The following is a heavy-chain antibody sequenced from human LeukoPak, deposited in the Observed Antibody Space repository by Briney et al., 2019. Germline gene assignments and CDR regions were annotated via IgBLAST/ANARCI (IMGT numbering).Heavy chain of an antibody. Sequence: PSQTLSLTCTVSGGSISSGSYYWSWIRQPAGKGLEWIGRIYTSGSTNYNPSLKSRVTKSVDTSKNQCSLKLSSVTAADTAVYYCARDNVAFGWFDPWGQGTLVTVSS. CDR3: ARDNVAFGWFDP. CDR1: GGSISSGSYY. CDR2: IYTSGST. D-gene: IGHD2-21*01. J-gene: IGHJ5*02. V-gene: IGHV4-61*02.